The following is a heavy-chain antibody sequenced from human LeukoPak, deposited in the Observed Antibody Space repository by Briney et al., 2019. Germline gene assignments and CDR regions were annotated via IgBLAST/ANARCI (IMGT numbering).Heavy chain of an antibody. CDR3: ASYYGDHARGWFDP. V-gene: IGHV1-69*04. Sequence: SVKVSCKASGGTFSSYAISWVRQAPGQGLGWMGRIIPILGIANYAQKFQGRVTITADKSTSTAYMELSSLRSEDTAVYYCASYYGDHARGWFDPWGQGTLVTVSS. D-gene: IGHD4-17*01. CDR1: GGTFSSYA. J-gene: IGHJ5*02. CDR2: IIPILGIA.